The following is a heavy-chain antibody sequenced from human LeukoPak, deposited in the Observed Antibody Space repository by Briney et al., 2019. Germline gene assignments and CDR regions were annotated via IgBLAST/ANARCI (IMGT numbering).Heavy chain of an antibody. CDR2: IYNSGTT. V-gene: IGHV4-59*01. J-gene: IGHJ4*02. CDR1: GASISNDY. D-gene: IGHD6-19*01. CDR3: EREGGSGWYYFDR. Sequence: SETLSLTCTVSGASISNDYWSWIRQPPGKGLGWIGYIYNSGTTDYNPSLRSRVRISVDTSKSQFSLKLTSVTAADTAVYYCEREGGSGWYYFDRWGQGTLVTVSS.